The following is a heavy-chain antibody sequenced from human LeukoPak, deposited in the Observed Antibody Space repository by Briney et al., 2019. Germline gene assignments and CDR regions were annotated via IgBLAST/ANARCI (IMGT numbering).Heavy chain of an antibody. CDR2: SLFDGSST. Sequence: GGSLRLSCVASGFSFDTHWMNWVRQIPGKGLEWLAFSLFDGSSTKYADSVKGRFTISRDNSKNTLYLQMNTLRIDDTGVYYCAKQKMSGAYLPDQWGQGIQVTVSS. V-gene: IGHV3-30*02. CDR3: AKQKMSGAYLPDQ. J-gene: IGHJ4*02. CDR1: GFSFDTHW. D-gene: IGHD3-10*01.